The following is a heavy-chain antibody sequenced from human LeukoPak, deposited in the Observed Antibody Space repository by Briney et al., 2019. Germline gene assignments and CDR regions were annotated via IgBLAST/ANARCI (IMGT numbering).Heavy chain of an antibody. CDR2: ISGSGGST. Sequence: GGSLRLSCAASGFTFSDYYMSWIRQAPGKGLEWVSAISGSGGSTYYADSVKGRFTISRDNSKNTLYLQMNSLRAEDTAVYYCAKIVRGSGSYPQFDYWGQGTLVTVSS. CDR3: AKIVRGSGSYPQFDY. J-gene: IGHJ4*02. CDR1: GFTFSDYY. D-gene: IGHD3-10*01. V-gene: IGHV3-23*01.